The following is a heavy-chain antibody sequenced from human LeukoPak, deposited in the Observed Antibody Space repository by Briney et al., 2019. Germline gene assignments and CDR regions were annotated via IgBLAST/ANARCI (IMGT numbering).Heavy chain of an antibody. CDR2: INPNSGGT. CDR3: ARGSNSVYYFNVVAPYYFDY. Sequence: ASVKVSCKASGYTFTGYYMHWVRQAPGQGLEWMGRINPNSGGTNYAQKFQGRVTMTRGTSINTAYIDLSRLRSDDTAVYYCARGSNSVYYFNVVAPYYFDYWGQGTLVTVSS. V-gene: IGHV1-2*06. J-gene: IGHJ4*02. D-gene: IGHD3-22*01. CDR1: GYTFTGYY.